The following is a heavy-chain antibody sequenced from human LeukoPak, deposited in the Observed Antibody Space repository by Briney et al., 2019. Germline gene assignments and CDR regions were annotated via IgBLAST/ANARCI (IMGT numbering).Heavy chain of an antibody. V-gene: IGHV3-23*01. CDR1: GFTFSSYA. CDR3: AKIPRPWYQLLLRRGWFDP. CDR2: ISGSGGST. D-gene: IGHD2-2*01. Sequence: GGSLRLSCAASGFTFSSYAMSWVRQAPGKGLEWVSAISGSGGSTYYADSVKGRFTISRDNSKNTLYLQMNSLRAEDTAVYYCAKIPRPWYQLLLRRGWFDPWGQGTLVTVSS. J-gene: IGHJ5*02.